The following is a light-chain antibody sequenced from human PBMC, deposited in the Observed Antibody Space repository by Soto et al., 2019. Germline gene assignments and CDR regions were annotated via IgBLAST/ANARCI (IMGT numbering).Light chain of an antibody. V-gene: IGKV3-11*01. CDR2: DAS. J-gene: IGKJ5*01. CDR1: QSVSSY. CDR3: QQRSNWPCIT. Sequence: EIVLTQSPATLSLSPGERATLSCRASQSVSSYLAWYQQKPGQAPRLLIYDASNRATGIPARFSGSGSGTVFALTISILESEDFAVYCCQQRSNWPCITFGQGTRLEIK.